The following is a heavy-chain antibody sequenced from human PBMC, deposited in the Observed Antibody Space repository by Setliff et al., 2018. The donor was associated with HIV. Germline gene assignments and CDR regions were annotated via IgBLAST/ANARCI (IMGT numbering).Heavy chain of an antibody. CDR2: IYDTGNS. Sequence: TLSLTCDVSGSSTNSGYSWGWVRQPPGKGLEWIGTIYDTGNSFYNPSLKSRLTISLDTSQNQVSLKLISVTAADTAVYYCARPQSREVVPRDAFDIWGQGTMVTVSS. D-gene: IGHD2-21*01. V-gene: IGHV4-38-2*01. J-gene: IGHJ3*02. CDR3: ARPQSREVVPRDAFDI. CDR1: GSSTNSGYS.